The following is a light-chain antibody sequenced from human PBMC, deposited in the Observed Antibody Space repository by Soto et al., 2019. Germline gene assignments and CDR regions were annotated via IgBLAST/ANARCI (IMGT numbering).Light chain of an antibody. Sequence: EIVMTQSPATLSVSPGERATLSCRARQSVSSNLAWYQQKPGQAPRLLLYGASTRATGIPGRFSGSGSGTDFTLTISSLQSEDFAVYYCQQHNYWPSFGQGTKLEIK. CDR1: QSVSSN. CDR2: GAS. CDR3: QQHNYWPS. J-gene: IGKJ2*01. V-gene: IGKV3-15*01.